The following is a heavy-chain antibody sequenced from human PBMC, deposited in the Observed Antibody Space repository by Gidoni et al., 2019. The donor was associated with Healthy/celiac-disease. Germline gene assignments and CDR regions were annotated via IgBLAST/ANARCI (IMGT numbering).Heavy chain of an antibody. CDR3: ARGRTKRGYSYGYGDY. CDR1: GFTFSSDW. D-gene: IGHD5-18*01. J-gene: IGHJ4*02. Sequence: EVQLVESGGGLVQPGGSLRLSCAASGFTFSSDWMSWVRPAPGKGLEWVANITQDGSEKYSVDSVKGRFTISRDNAKNSLYLQMNSLRAEDTAVYYCARGRTKRGYSYGYGDYWGQGTLVTVSS. CDR2: ITQDGSEK. V-gene: IGHV3-7*05.